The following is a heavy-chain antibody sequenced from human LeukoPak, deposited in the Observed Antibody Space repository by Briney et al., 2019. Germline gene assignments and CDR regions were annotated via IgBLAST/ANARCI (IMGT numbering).Heavy chain of an antibody. D-gene: IGHD1-26*01. CDR3: ARVNPYSGSYSADY. Sequence: TSQTRSLTCTVSGGSISSGSYYWSWIRQPAGKGLEWIGRIYTSGSTNYNPSLKSRVTISVDTSKNQFSLKLSSVTAADTAVYYCARVNPYSGSYSADYWGQGTLVTVSS. V-gene: IGHV4-61*02. J-gene: IGHJ4*02. CDR1: GGSISSGSYY. CDR2: IYTSGST.